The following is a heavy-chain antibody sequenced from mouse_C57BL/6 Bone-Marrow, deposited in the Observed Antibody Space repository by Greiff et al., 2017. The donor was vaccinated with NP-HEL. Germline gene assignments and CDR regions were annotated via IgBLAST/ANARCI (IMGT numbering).Heavy chain of an antibody. V-gene: IGHV1-85*01. D-gene: IGHD1-1*02. CDR3: AYGRRFAY. CDR2: IYPRDGST. Sequence: VMLVESGPELVKPGASVKLSCKASGYTFTSYDINWVKQRHGQGLEWIGWIYPRDGSTTYNEKFKGKATLTVDKSSSTAYMQLSSLTSDDSAVYYCAYGRRFAYWGQGTLVTVSA. J-gene: IGHJ3*01. CDR1: GYTFTSYD.